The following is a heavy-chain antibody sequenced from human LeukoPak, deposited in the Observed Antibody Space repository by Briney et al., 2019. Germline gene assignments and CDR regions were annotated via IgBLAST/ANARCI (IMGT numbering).Heavy chain of an antibody. CDR3: ASRRDYYDRRQNWFDP. D-gene: IGHD3-22*01. V-gene: IGHV4-31*03. J-gene: IGHJ5*02. Sequence: PSETLSLTCTVSGGSISSGGYYWSWIRQHPGKGLEWIGYIYYSGSTYYNPSLKSRVTISVDTSKNQFSLKLSSVTAADTAVYYCASRRDYYDRRQNWFDPWGQGTLVTVSS. CDR1: GGSISSGGYY. CDR2: IYYSGST.